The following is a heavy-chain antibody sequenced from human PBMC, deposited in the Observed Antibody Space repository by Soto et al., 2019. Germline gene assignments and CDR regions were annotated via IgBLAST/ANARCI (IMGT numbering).Heavy chain of an antibody. CDR1: GGSISSGGYS. V-gene: IGHV4-30-2*01. J-gene: IGHJ4*02. Sequence: QLQLQESGSGLVKPSQTLSLTCAVSGGSISSGGYSWNWIRQPPGKGLEWIGYIYHSGSTYYNPSLKSRVTISVDRSKNQFSLKLSSVTAADTAVYYCASSHAGAQITAAVHWGQGTLVTVSS. D-gene: IGHD6-13*01. CDR3: ASSHAGAQITAAVH. CDR2: IYHSGST.